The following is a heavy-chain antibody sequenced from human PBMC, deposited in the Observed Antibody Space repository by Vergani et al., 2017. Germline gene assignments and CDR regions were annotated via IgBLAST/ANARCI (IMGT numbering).Heavy chain of an antibody. CDR2: IIPIFGTA. J-gene: IGHJ6*02. V-gene: IGHV1-69*12. CDR3: ARAGNCGSTSCYTDYYDGMDG. D-gene: IGHD2-2*02. CDR1: GGTFSSYA. Sequence: QFQLVQPGAEVKKPGSSVKVSCKASGGTFSSYAISWVRQAPGLGLGWTGGIIPIFGTANYAQKFQGIVTITADESTSTAYIELSSLRSEETAVYYCARAGNCGSTSCYTDYYDGMDGWSQGSTLTVSS.